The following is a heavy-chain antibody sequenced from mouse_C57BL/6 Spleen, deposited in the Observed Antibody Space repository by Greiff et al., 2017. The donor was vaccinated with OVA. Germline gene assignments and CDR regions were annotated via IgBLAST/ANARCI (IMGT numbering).Heavy chain of an antibody. CDR2: INPYNGGT. Sequence: SGPVLVKPGASVKMSCKASGYTFTDYYMNWVKQSHGKSLEWIGVINPYNGGTSYNQKFKGKATLTVDKSSSTAYMELNSLTSEDSAVYYCARWDDYSWFAYWGQGTLVTVSA. CDR3: ARWDDYSWFAY. CDR1: GYTFTDYY. J-gene: IGHJ3*01. V-gene: IGHV1-19*01. D-gene: IGHD2-4*01.